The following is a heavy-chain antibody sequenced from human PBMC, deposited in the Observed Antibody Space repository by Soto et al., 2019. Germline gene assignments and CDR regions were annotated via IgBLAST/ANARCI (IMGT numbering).Heavy chain of an antibody. J-gene: IGHJ3*02. V-gene: IGHV3-30*18. Sequence: QVHLVESGGGVVQPGRSLRLSCAASGFSFSSYDMHWVRQAPGKGLEWVAMISYDGSDKYFSDSVKGRLTISRYNSKNTVSLEMNSLRTKDTAAYYCAKGVPSPTQHAFDIWGQGTMVTVSS. CDR1: GFSFSSYD. CDR2: ISYDGSDK. CDR3: AKGVPSPTQHAFDI.